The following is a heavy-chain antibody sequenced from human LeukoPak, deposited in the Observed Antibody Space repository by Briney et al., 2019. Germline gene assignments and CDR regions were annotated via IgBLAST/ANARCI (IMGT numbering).Heavy chain of an antibody. CDR2: IIPIFGTG. CDR1: GGTFSSDA. CDR3: ARSYNWNNVDY. D-gene: IGHD1/OR15-1a*01. Sequence: APVKVSCKASGGTFSSDAISWVRQAPGQGLEWMGGIIPIFGTGNYAQKFQGRVTITADESANTAYMELNSLRSDDTAMYYCARSYNWNNVDYWGQGTLVTVSS. V-gene: IGHV1-69*13. J-gene: IGHJ4*02.